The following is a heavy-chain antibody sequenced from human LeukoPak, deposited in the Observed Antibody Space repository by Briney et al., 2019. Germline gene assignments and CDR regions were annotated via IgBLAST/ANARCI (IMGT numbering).Heavy chain of an antibody. Sequence: SETLSLTCTVSGGSISSYYWSWIRQPPGKGLEWIGYIYYSGSTNYNPSLKSRVTISIDTSKNQFSLKLSSVTAADTAVYYCARVRYFEGYYYYMDVWGKGTTVTVSS. CDR3: ARVRYFEGYYYYMDV. CDR2: IYYSGST. V-gene: IGHV4-59*12. J-gene: IGHJ6*03. D-gene: IGHD3-9*01. CDR1: GGSISSYY.